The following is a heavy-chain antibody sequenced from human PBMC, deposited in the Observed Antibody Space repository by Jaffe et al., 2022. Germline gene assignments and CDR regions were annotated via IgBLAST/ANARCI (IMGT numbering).Heavy chain of an antibody. CDR3: AKKAVAGQYYFDY. CDR1: GFTFSTFA. Sequence: EVQLLESGGGLAQPGGSLRLSCVASGFTFSTFAMTWVRQAPGKGLEWVSTISSTGGTTYLADSVKGRFTISRDNSKNTLYLQMSSLRAEDTAVYYCAKKAVAGQYYFDYWGQGTLVTVPS. V-gene: IGHV3-23*01. CDR2: ISSTGGTT. D-gene: IGHD6-19*01. J-gene: IGHJ4*02.